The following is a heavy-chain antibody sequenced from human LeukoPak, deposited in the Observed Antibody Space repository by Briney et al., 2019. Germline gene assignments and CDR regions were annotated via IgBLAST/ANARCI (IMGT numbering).Heavy chain of an antibody. D-gene: IGHD3-10*01. CDR1: GGSISSSNW. Sequence: SGTLSLTCAVSGGSISSSNWWSWVRQPPGKGLEWIGEIYHSGSTNYDPSLKSRVTISVDKSKNQFSLKLSSVTAADTAVYYCARSGYGSGSYYNGHAFDIWGQGTMVTVSS. V-gene: IGHV4-4*02. CDR2: IYHSGST. CDR3: ARSGYGSGSYYNGHAFDI. J-gene: IGHJ3*02.